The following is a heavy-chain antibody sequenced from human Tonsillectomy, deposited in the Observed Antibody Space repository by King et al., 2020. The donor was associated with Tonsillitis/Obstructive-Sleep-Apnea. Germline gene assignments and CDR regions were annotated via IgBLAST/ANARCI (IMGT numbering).Heavy chain of an antibody. Sequence: LQLQESGPGLVKPSETLSLTCTVSGGSISSSSYYWGCVRQPPGKGLEWIGSIYYSGSTYYNPSLKSRVTISVDTSKNQFSLKLSSVTAADTAVYYCARADISDAFDIWGQGTMVTVSS. V-gene: IGHV4-39*01. CDR2: IYYSGST. J-gene: IGHJ3*02. D-gene: IGHD5-12*01. CDR1: GGSISSSSYY. CDR3: ARADISDAFDI.